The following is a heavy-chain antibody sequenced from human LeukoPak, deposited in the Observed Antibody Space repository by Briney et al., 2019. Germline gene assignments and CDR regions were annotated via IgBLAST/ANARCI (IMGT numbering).Heavy chain of an antibody. J-gene: IGHJ3*02. Sequence: PSETLSLTCTVSGGSISSGGYYWSWIRQHPGKGLERIGYIYYSGSTYYNPSLKSRVTISVDTSKNQFSLKLSSVTAADTAVYYCASTMIVVVNDAFDIWGQGTMVTVSS. CDR2: IYYSGST. CDR3: ASTMIVVVNDAFDI. CDR1: GGSISSGGYY. D-gene: IGHD3-22*01. V-gene: IGHV4-31*03.